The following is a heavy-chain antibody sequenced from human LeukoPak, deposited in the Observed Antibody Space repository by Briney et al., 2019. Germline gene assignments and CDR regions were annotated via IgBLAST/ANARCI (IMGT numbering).Heavy chain of an antibody. Sequence: GGSLRLSCAASGFTFNNAWMNWVRQAPGKGLEWVGRFKSKTDGGTIDYAAPVKGRFTILRDDSKNTLYLQMNSLKTEDTAVYYCTTGGYRYGDDYWGQGTLVTVSS. V-gene: IGHV3-15*07. D-gene: IGHD5-18*01. J-gene: IGHJ4*02. CDR3: TTGGYRYGDDY. CDR1: GFTFNNAW. CDR2: FKSKTDGGTI.